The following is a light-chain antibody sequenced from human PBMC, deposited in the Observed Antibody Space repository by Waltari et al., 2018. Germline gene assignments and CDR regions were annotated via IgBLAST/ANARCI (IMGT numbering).Light chain of an antibody. CDR2: GNN. J-gene: IGLJ2*01. CDR3: QSYDSSLSGVL. CDR1: SSNIRAGYD. V-gene: IGLV1-40*01. Sequence: QSVLTQPPSVSGAPGQRITISCTGTSSNIRAGYDVPWYLQHPGTAPKLLSLGNNNRPSGVPDRFSASKSDTSASLAITGLQAEDEADYYCQSYDSSLSGVLFGGGTKLTVL.